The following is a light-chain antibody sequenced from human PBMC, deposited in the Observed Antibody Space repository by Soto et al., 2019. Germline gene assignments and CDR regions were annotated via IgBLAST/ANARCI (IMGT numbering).Light chain of an antibody. CDR3: QQRADWPWT. J-gene: IGKJ1*01. CDR1: QNIAIY. V-gene: IGKV3-11*01. CDR2: DTF. Sequence: IVLTQSPATLSFSPGERATLSCRASQNIAIYLAWYQQKSGQSPRLLIYDTFNRAAGIPARFSGSGSGTAFTLTTSSLEPEDFAVYYCQQRADWPWTFGQGTTVEIK.